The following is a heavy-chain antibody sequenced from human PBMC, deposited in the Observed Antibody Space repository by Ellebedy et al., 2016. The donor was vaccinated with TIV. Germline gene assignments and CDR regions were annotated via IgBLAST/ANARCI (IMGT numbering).Heavy chain of an antibody. Sequence: PGGSLRLSCAASGFTFSSYSMNWVRQAPGKGLEWVSSISSSNHYIYYADSVKGRFTISRDNAKNSLYLQMNSLRDEDTAVYYCASRAASWYSDNNWFDPWGQGSPVTVSS. CDR2: ISSSNHYI. J-gene: IGHJ5*02. CDR3: ASRAASWYSDNNWFDP. D-gene: IGHD6-13*01. CDR1: GFTFSSYS. V-gene: IGHV3-21*01.